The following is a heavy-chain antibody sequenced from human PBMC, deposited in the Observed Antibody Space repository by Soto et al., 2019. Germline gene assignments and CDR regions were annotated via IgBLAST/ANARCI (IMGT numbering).Heavy chain of an antibody. D-gene: IGHD3-10*01. J-gene: IGHJ4*02. V-gene: IGHV3-33*01. CDR1: GFTFSSYG. Sequence: QVQLVESGGGVVQPGRSLRLSCAASGFTFSSYGMHWVRQAPGKGLEWVAVIWYDGSNKYYADSVKGRFTISRDNSKNTLYLQMNSLRAEDTAVYYCARDYGSGSYITDYWGQGTLVTVSS. CDR3: ARDYGSGSYITDY. CDR2: IWYDGSNK.